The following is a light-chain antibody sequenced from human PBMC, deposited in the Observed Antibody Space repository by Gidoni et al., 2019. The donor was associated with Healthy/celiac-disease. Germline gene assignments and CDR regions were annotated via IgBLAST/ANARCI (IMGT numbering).Light chain of an antibody. CDR2: GKN. Sequence: SSELTQDPAVSVALGQTVRITCQGDSLRSYYASWYQQKHGQAPVLVIYGKNNRPSGIPDLFSGSSSGNTASLTITGAQAEDEADYYCNSRDSSGNHLVFGGGTKLTVL. J-gene: IGLJ2*01. CDR3: NSRDSSGNHLV. CDR1: SLRSYY. V-gene: IGLV3-19*01.